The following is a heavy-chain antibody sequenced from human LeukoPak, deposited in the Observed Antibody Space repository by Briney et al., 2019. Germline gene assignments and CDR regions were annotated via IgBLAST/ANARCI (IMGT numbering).Heavy chain of an antibody. CDR3: AREWELMSNYYYGMDV. CDR2: TSAYNGNT. D-gene: IGHD1-26*01. J-gene: IGHJ6*02. V-gene: IGHV1-18*01. CDR1: GYTFTSYG. Sequence: ASVKVSCKASGYTFTSYGISWVRQAPGQGLEWMGWTSAYNGNTNYAQKLQGRVTMTTDTSTSTAYMELRSLRSDDTAVYYCAREWELMSNYYYGMDVWGQGTTVTVSS.